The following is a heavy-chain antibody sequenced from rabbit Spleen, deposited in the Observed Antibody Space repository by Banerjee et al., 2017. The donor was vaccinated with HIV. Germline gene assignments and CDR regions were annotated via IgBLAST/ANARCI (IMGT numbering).Heavy chain of an antibody. CDR2: IYVGSDSA. D-gene: IGHD8-1*01. Sequence: QEQLVESGGGLVQPGGSLKLSCKASGIDFNSNYWICWVRQAPGKGLEWIACIYVGSDSAYFASWAKGRFTISKTSSTTVTLQMTSLTAADTATYFCARDTGSSFSSYGMDLWGPGTLVTVS. J-gene: IGHJ6*01. CDR1: GIDFNSNYW. V-gene: IGHV1S45*01. CDR3: ARDTGSSFSSYGMDL.